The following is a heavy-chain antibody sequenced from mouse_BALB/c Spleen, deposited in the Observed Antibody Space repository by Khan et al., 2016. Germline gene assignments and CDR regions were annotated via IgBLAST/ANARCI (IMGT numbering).Heavy chain of an antibody. J-gene: IGHJ3*01. D-gene: IGHD1-1*01. CDR3: AEDYYGSNWFAY. V-gene: IGHV9-3*02. CDR2: INTNTGEP. CDR1: GYTFTNYG. Sequence: QIQLVQSGPELKKPGETVKISCKASGYTFTNYGMNWVKQAPGKGLKWMGWINTNTGEPTYAEEFKGHFVFSLETSASTAYLHINHLNNEDTATYFCAEDYYGSNWFAYWGQGSLVTVSA.